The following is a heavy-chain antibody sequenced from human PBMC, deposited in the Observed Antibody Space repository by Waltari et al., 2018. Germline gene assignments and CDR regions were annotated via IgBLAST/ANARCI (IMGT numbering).Heavy chain of an antibody. Sequence: QVQLQESGPGLVEPSQTLSLACTVSGGSSSSGDYYWSWIRQHPGKGLEGIGHIYNNKITLHNPSLKSRVTISVDTAKNQFSLKLTSVTAADTAVYYCARGTRGSTSCYFDYWGQGTLVTVSS. V-gene: IGHV4-31*03. D-gene: IGHD2-2*01. CDR3: ARGTRGSTSCYFDY. CDR1: GGSSSSGDYY. J-gene: IGHJ4*02. CDR2: IYNNKIT.